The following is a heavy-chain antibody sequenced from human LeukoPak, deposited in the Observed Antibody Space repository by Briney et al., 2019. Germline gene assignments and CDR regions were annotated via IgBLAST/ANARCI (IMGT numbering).Heavy chain of an antibody. J-gene: IGHJ4*02. D-gene: IGHD6-19*01. CDR2: IIPIFGTA. CDR3: ARARNSQGAVAGPDY. CDR1: GGTFSSYA. Sequence: ASVKVSCKASGGTFSSYAISWVRQAPGRGLEWMGGIIPIFGTANYAQKFQGRVTITADKSTSTAYMELSSLRSEDTAVYYCARARNSQGAVAGPDYWGQGTLVTVSS. V-gene: IGHV1-69*06.